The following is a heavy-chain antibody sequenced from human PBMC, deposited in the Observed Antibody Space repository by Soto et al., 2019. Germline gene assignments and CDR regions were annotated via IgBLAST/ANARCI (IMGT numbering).Heavy chain of an antibody. V-gene: IGHV1-69*06. CDR1: RGTFSNYA. Sequence: QVQLVQTGAEVKRPGSSVNVSCTASRGTFSNYAILWVRQAPGQGLEWMGGIVPIHDTTDYAQKFQGRVPSTAAKPSRPAYMQPRSLRSADTAIYNCAEDSDGLMPWGPGNLVTASS. J-gene: IGHJ5*02. CDR3: AEDSDGLMP. CDR2: IVPIHDTT.